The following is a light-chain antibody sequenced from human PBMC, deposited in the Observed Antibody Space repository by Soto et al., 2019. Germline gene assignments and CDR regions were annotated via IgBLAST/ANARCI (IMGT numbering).Light chain of an antibody. V-gene: IGKV3-20*01. J-gene: IGKJ3*01. CDR3: HHYGDSPLYT. Sequence: EIVLTQSPGTLSLSPGATATLSCRASQSVSRNYLAWFQQKPDQAPRLLIHGASSRAAGTPDRFSGSGSGTDFTLTISRLEPEDFAVYYCHHYGDSPLYTFGPGTKVDFK. CDR1: QSVSRNY. CDR2: GAS.